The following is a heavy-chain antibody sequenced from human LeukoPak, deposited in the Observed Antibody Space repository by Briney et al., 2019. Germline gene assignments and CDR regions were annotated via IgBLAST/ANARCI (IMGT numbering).Heavy chain of an antibody. Sequence: SETLSLTCAVSGYSISSGYYWGWIRQPPGKGLEWIGSICHSGSTYYNPSLKSRVTISVDTSKNQFSLKLSSVTAADTAVYYCARSLYCSGGSCYFDYWGQGTLVTVSS. D-gene: IGHD2-15*01. CDR2: ICHSGST. J-gene: IGHJ4*02. V-gene: IGHV4-38-2*01. CDR1: GYSISSGYY. CDR3: ARSLYCSGGSCYFDY.